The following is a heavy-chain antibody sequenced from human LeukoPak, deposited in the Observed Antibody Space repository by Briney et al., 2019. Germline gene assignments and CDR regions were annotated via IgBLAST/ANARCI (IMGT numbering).Heavy chain of an antibody. CDR3: AKENIIGGIVDGEDY. J-gene: IGHJ4*02. D-gene: IGHD3-16*01. V-gene: IGHV1-2*02. CDR1: GYTFTDYY. Sequence: ASVKVSCKASGYTFTDYYMHWVRQAPGRGLEWMGWINPGSGDTYYAQKFQGSITMTRDTSITTVYMELTRLTSDDTAVYYCAKENIIGGIVDGEDYWGQGTLVTVSS. CDR2: INPGSGDT.